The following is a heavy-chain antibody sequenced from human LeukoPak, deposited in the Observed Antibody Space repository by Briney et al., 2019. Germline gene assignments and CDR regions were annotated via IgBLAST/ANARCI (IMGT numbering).Heavy chain of an antibody. CDR3: ARPRAVAVGAFDI. CDR1: GYAFIGYY. V-gene: IGHV1-2*02. Sequence: ASMKVSCKASGYAFIGYYIHWVRQAPGQGLEWLGSIFPNTGDTRYAQKFQGRVTMTRDTSISTAYMELSRLRSDDTAVYYCARPRAVAVGAFDIWGQGTMVTVSS. D-gene: IGHD6-19*01. CDR2: IFPNTGDT. J-gene: IGHJ3*02.